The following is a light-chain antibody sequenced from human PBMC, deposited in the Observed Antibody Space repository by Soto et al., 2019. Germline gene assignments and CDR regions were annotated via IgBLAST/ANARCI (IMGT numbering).Light chain of an antibody. V-gene: IGKV3-20*01. CDR2: GAS. Sequence: EIVLTQSPGTLSLSPGEGATLSCRASQSVSSSYLAWYQQKPGQAPRLLIYGASSRATGIPDRFSGSGSGTDFTLTISRLVPEDFVVYYCQQYGSSPLTFGGGTKVEIK. CDR1: QSVSSSY. J-gene: IGKJ4*01. CDR3: QQYGSSPLT.